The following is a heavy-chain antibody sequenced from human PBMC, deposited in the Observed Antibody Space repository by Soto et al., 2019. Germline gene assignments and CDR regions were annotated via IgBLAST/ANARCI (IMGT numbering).Heavy chain of an antibody. CDR2: ISGSGGST. D-gene: IGHD2-15*01. CDR1: GFTFSSYA. J-gene: IGHJ4*02. V-gene: IGHV3-23*01. Sequence: GGSLRLSCAASGFTFSSYAMSWVRQAPGKGLEWVSAISGSGGSTYYADSVKGRFTISRDNSKNTLYLQMNSLRAEDTAVYYCAKDRGGYCSGGSCYSDAFDYWGQGTLVTVSS. CDR3: AKDRGGYCSGGSCYSDAFDY.